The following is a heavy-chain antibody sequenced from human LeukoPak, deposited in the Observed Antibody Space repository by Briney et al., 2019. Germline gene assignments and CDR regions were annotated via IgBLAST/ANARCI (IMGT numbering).Heavy chain of an antibody. V-gene: IGHV4-59*13. CDR2: IYYSGST. J-gene: IGHJ6*02. Sequence: SSETLSLTCTVSGGSISGYYWSWIRQPPGKGLEWIGYIYYSGSTDYNPSLKSRVTISVDTSKNQFSLKLSSVTAADTAVYYCARALHSGSYSPSYYGMDVWGQGTTVTVSS. CDR3: ARALHSGSYSPSYYGMDV. CDR1: GGSISGYY. D-gene: IGHD1-26*01.